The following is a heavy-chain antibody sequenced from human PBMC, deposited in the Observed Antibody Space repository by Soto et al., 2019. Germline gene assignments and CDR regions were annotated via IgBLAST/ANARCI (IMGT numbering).Heavy chain of an antibody. Sequence: SETLSLTCAVYGGSFSGYYWSWIRQPPGKGLEWIGEINHSGSTNYNPSLKSRVTISVDTSKNQFSLKLSSVTAADTAVYYCSRGGSIAVAGSSRRDYYMDVWGKGTTVTVSS. CDR2: INHSGST. CDR1: GGSFSGYY. CDR3: SRGGSIAVAGSSRRDYYMDV. D-gene: IGHD6-19*01. J-gene: IGHJ6*03. V-gene: IGHV4-34*01.